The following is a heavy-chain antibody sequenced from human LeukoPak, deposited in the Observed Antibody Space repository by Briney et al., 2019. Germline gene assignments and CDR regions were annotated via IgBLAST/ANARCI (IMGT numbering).Heavy chain of an antibody. CDR2: IYYSGST. CDR3: TRRGGLQSPFGY. V-gene: IGHV4-39*01. CDR1: GGSIISSTYY. Sequence: PSETLSLTCTVSGGSIISSTYYWGWIRQPPGKGLEWIGSIYYSGSTYYNPSLKSRVAISVDTSKNQFSLKLSSVTAADTAIYYCTRRGGLQSPFGYWGQGTLVTVSS. D-gene: IGHD4-11*01. J-gene: IGHJ4*02.